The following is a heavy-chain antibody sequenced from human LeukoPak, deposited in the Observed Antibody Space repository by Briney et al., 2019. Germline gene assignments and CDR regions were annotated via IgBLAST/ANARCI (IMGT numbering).Heavy chain of an antibody. V-gene: IGHV4-30-2*01. Sequence: SQTLSLTCTVSGGSISSGGYYWSWIRQPPGKGLEWIGYIYHSGSTYYNPSLKSRVTISVDRSKNQFSLKLSSVTAADTAVYYCARERDDHRAFDIWGQGTMVTVSS. CDR1: GGSISSGGYY. CDR2: IYHSGST. D-gene: IGHD1-1*01. J-gene: IGHJ3*02. CDR3: ARERDDHRAFDI.